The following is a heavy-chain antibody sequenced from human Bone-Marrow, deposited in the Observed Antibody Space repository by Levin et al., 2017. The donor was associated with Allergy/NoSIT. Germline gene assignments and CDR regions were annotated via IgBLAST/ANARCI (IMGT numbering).Heavy chain of an antibody. Sequence: SETLSLTCNVSGGSINNNYWSWIRQSPGKGLEWIGNIYYTGSTSHNPSLKSRVTMSVDTSKNQFSLKLSSLTPADTAMYFCARGLAVATPWFDPWGQGTLVTVSS. V-gene: IGHV4-59*01. D-gene: IGHD6-19*01. CDR2: IYYTGST. CDR3: ARGLAVATPWFDP. J-gene: IGHJ5*02. CDR1: GGSINNNY.